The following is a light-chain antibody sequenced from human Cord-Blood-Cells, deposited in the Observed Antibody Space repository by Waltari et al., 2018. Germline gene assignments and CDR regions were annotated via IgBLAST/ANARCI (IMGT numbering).Light chain of an antibody. J-gene: IGKJ2*01. CDR2: DAS. Sequence: DIQMTQSPSSLSASVGDRVTITCQARQDISTSLNWYQQKPGKAPKLLIYDASNLETGVPSRFSGSGSGTDFTFTISSLQPEDIATYYWQQYDNLPYTFGQGTKLEIK. V-gene: IGKV1-33*01. CDR1: QDISTS. CDR3: QQYDNLPYT.